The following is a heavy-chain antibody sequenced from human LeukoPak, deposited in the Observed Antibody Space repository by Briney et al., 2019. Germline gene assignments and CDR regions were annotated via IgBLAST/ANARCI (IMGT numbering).Heavy chain of an antibody. D-gene: IGHD6-6*01. J-gene: IGHJ4*02. CDR2: TYYRSNWYN. V-gene: IGHV6-1*01. CDR3: ARAGGYSSSSEMDY. CDR1: GDIVSNNSAA. Sequence: SQTLSLTCAISGDIVSNNSAAWNWIRQSPSRGLEWLGRTYYRSNWYNDYAVSVKSRITINPDTSKNQFSLQLNSVTPEDTAVYYCARAGGYSSSSEMDYWGQGTLVTVSS.